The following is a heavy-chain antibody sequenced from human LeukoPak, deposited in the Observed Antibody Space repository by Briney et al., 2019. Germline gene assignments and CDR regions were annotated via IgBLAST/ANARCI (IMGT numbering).Heavy chain of an antibody. CDR3: AKPPPSSISWYYFYGMDV. J-gene: IGHJ6*02. CDR1: GFTFSSYW. D-gene: IGHD6-13*01. Sequence: PGGSLRLSCAASGFTFSSYWMHWVRQAPGKGLVWVSRIKSDGSATTYADSVKGRFTISRDNAKNTLCLHMNTLRAEDTAVYYCAKPPPSSISWYYFYGMDVWGQGTTVTVSS. CDR2: IKSDGSAT. V-gene: IGHV3-74*01.